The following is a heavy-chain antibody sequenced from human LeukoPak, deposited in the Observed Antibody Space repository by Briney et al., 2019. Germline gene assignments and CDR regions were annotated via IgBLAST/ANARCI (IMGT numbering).Heavy chain of an antibody. D-gene: IGHD2-2*01. CDR2: INWSGGST. V-gene: IGHV3-20*04. CDR3: ARAHITSPFYFDY. Sequence: GGSLRLSCAASGFTFSGFAMSWVRQVPGKGLEWVSGINWSGGSTGYADPLRGRFTISRDNAKNSLYLQMDSLRAEDTALYYCARAHITSPFYFDYSGQGTLVTVFS. CDR1: GFTFSGFA. J-gene: IGHJ4*02.